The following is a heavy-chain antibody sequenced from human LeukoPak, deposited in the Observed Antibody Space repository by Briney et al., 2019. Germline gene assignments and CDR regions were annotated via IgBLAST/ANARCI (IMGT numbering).Heavy chain of an antibody. CDR3: VRESCSGGSCTYDPFDI. CDR1: GFSFSSYS. V-gene: IGHV3-30-3*01. Sequence: GGSLRLSCVASGFSFSSYSIHWVRRVPGKGLEWVAVMSVNGVNKYYADSVRGRFTVSRDISKNTQFLQMNSLRFEDTAVYFCVRESCSGGSCTYDPFDIWGHGTMVTVST. D-gene: IGHD2-15*01. CDR2: MSVNGVNK. J-gene: IGHJ3*02.